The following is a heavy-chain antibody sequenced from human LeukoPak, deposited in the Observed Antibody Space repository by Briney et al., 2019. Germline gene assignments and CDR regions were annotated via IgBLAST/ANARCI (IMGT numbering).Heavy chain of an antibody. V-gene: IGHV4-34*01. J-gene: IGHJ4*02. D-gene: IGHD2-21*01. CDR3: ARVPDFIARPCDS. Sequence: KPSETLSLTCAVYGGSFSGNYWTLIRQTPGRGLEWIGESSPTGDITGYNPSLKGRATISVDSSKNQFSLKLTSVTAADTGVYYCARVPDFIARPCDSWDPGTLVTVSS. CDR2: SSPTGDIT. CDR1: GGSFSGNY.